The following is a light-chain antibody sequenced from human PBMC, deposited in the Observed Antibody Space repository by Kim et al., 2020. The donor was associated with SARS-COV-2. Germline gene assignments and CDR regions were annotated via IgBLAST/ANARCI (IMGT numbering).Light chain of an antibody. CDR2: KAS. CDR1: QSIGSW. V-gene: IGKV1-5*03. Sequence: ASVGDRVTIPCRASQSIGSWVAWYQQEPGQAPYLLIYKASSLESGVPSRCGGSGSGTEFTLTISRLQPGDSASYYCQQYNSYPLTFGGGTKVDIK. CDR3: QQYNSYPLT. J-gene: IGKJ4*01.